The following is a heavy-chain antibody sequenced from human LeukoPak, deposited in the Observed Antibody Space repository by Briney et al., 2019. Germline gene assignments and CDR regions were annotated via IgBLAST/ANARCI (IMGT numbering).Heavy chain of an antibody. CDR2: IYPGDSDI. CDR1: GYMFTNYW. CDR3: AKTGPHWYFEF. Sequence: GESLKISCKGSGYMFTNYWIGWVRQMPGKGLEWMGIIYPGDSDIRYSPSFQGQVTISVDKSISTTYLQWSSLKSSDTAMYYCAKTGPHWYFEFWGRGTLVTVSS. J-gene: IGHJ2*01. V-gene: IGHV5-51*01.